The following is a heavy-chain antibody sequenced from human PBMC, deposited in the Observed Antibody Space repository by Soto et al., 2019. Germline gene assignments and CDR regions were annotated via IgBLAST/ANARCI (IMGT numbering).Heavy chain of an antibody. V-gene: IGHV3-74*01. D-gene: IGHD1-26*01. CDR2: IDNAGSSA. CDR1: GFTFSIYW. CDR3: TRVGGSVSGMDV. J-gene: IGHJ6*02. Sequence: EVQLVESGGGLVQPGGSLRLSCAASGFTFSIYWMHWVRQAPGKGPVWVSRIDNAGSSARYADSVKGRFTISRDNAKNTVYLQMNRLRAEDTAVYYCTRVGGSVSGMDVCGQGTTVYGSS.